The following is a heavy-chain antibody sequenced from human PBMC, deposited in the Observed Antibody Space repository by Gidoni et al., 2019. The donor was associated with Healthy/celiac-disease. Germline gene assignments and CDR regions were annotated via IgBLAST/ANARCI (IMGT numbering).Heavy chain of an antibody. CDR3: AKAGWEVATHLLYFDL. V-gene: IGHV3-23*01. J-gene: IGHJ2*01. Sequence: EVQLLESVGGLVQPGGSLRLSCAASGFTFSSYAMSWVRQAPGKGREWVSAISGSGGSTYYADSVKGRFTISRDNSKNTLYLQMNSLRAEDTAVYYCAKAGWEVATHLLYFDLWGRGTLVTVSS. CDR2: ISGSGGST. CDR1: GFTFSSYA. D-gene: IGHD5-12*01.